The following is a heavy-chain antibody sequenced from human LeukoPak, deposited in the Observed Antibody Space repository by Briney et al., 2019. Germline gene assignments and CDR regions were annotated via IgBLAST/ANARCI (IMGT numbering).Heavy chain of an antibody. Sequence: GGSLRLSCAASGFTFSDYYMSWIRQAPGKGLEWVSYISSSGSTIYYADSVKGRFTISRDNAKNSLYLQRNSLRAEDTAVYYCARDSDSIRFLEWSYFDYWGQGTLVTVSS. CDR3: ARDSDSIRFLEWSYFDY. CDR1: GFTFSDYY. D-gene: IGHD3-3*01. J-gene: IGHJ4*02. CDR2: ISSSGSTI. V-gene: IGHV3-11*04.